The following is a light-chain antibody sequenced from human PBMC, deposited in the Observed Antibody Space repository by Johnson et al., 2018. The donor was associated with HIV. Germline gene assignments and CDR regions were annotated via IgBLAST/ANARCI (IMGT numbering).Light chain of an antibody. CDR3: GTWDSSLRGV. CDR2: DNN. CDR1: SSNIGNSY. J-gene: IGLJ1*01. Sequence: QAVLTQPPSVSAAPGQKVTISCSGSSSNIGNSYVSWYQQLPGTAPKLLIYDNNKRPSVIPDRFSGSKSGTSATLGITGLQTGDEADYYCGTWDSSLRGVFGTGTKVTVL. V-gene: IGLV1-51*01.